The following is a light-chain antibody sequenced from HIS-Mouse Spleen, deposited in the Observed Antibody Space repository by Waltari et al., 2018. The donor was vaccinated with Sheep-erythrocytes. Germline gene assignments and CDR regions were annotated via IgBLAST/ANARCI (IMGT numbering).Light chain of an antibody. V-gene: IGLV2-11*01. CDR3: CSYAGSYNHV. J-gene: IGLJ1*01. Sequence: QSALTQPPSASGSPGQSVTISCPATSSDVGGYNYVSWYQQPPGKAPNLMIYDVSKRPSGVPDRFSGSKSGNTASLTISGLQAEDEADYYCCSYAGSYNHVFATGTKVTVL. CDR1: SSDVGGYNY. CDR2: DVS.